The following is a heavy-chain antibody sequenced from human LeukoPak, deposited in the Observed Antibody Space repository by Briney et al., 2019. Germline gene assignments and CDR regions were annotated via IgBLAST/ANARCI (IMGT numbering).Heavy chain of an antibody. J-gene: IGHJ5*02. CDR1: GGSISSYY. CDR3: ARRGLVGAQSTYFDP. V-gene: IGHV4-59*08. Sequence: PSETLSLTCTVSGGSISSYYWSWIRQPPGKGLEWIGYIYYSGSTNYNPSLKSRVTISVDTSKNQFSLKLSSVTAADTAVYYCARRGLVGAQSTYFDPWGQGTLVTVSS. D-gene: IGHD1-26*01. CDR2: IYYSGST.